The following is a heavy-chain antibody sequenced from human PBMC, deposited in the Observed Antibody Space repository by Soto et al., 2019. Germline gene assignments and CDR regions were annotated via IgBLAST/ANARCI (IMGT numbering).Heavy chain of an antibody. CDR1: GSITNHH. CDR3: AKVTHRGPIAVAGPLGS. V-gene: IGHV1-46*01. Sequence: QVHLVQSGAEVKKPGASVNVSCQASGSITNHHIHWVRQAPGQGLEWMGIFNPSGLSTTYAQKFQSRVTISRDTSTSTVYMELSSLTSEDTAVYFCAKVTHRGPIAVAGPLGSWGQGTLVIVSS. J-gene: IGHJ4*02. D-gene: IGHD6-19*01. CDR2: FNPSGLST.